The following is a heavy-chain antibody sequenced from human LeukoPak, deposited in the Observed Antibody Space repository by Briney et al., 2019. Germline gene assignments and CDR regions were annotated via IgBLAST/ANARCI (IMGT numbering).Heavy chain of an antibody. J-gene: IGHJ4*02. V-gene: IGHV4-39*01. CDR1: GGSISSSSYY. CDR2: IYYSGNT. D-gene: IGHD3-3*01. CDR3: ARHIVDAYDFWSGYYTPPYYFDY. Sequence: SETLSLTCTVSGGSISSSSYYWGWIRQPPGKGLEWIGSIYYSGNTYYNPSLKSRVTISVDTSKNQFSLKLSSVTAADTAVYYCARHIVDAYDFWSGYYTPPYYFDYWGQGTLVTVSS.